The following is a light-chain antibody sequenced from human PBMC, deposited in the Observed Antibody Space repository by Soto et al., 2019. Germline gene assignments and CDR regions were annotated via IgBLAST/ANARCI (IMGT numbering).Light chain of an antibody. V-gene: IGKV1-5*03. Sequence: DIQMTQSPSTLSASLGDRVTITCRASQSINSWLAWYQQKPGKAPNLLIYKASSLQSGVPSRFSGSGSGTEFTLTISSLQPDDCGTYYCQQYYSYSRWTFGQGTKVEIK. CDR3: QQYYSYSRWT. CDR1: QSINSW. J-gene: IGKJ1*01. CDR2: KAS.